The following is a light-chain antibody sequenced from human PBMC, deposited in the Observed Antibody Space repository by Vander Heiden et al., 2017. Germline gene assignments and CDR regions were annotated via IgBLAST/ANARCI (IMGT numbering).Light chain of an antibody. V-gene: IGKV1-39*01. J-gene: IGKJ2*01. CDR1: QSISSY. Sequence: DIQMPQSPSSLSASVGDRVTITCPASQSISSYLNWYQQKPGKAPKLLIYAGSSLQSGVPSKFSGSGSGTDFTLTISSLQPEDFATYYCQQSYSTPRTFGQGTKLEIK. CDR2: AGS. CDR3: QQSYSTPRT.